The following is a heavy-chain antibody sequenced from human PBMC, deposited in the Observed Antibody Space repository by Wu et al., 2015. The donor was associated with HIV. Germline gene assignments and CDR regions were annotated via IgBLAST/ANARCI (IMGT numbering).Heavy chain of an antibody. D-gene: IGHD3-16*01. CDR2: INPNTGGA. V-gene: IGHV1-2*02. Sequence: QVQLVQSGAEVKKPGASVKVSCKASGYSFTGYYIHWLRQAPGQRPEWMGWINPNTGGANYAPNFEGRVTMTRDTSTKTAYMDLSRLRSDDTAVYYCARHRDEAYPAYGAEYYDGDNFYLDAFHVWGQGTMVTVSS. CDR1: GYSFTGYY. J-gene: IGHJ3*01. CDR3: ARHRDEAYPAYGAEYYDGDNFYLDAFHV.